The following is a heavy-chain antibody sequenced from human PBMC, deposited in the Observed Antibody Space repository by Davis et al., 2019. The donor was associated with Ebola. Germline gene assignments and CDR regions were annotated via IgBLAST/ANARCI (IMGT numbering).Heavy chain of an antibody. CDR1: GFTFSDYY. D-gene: IGHD3-22*01. CDR2: ISSSGSTI. V-gene: IGHV3-11*01. Sequence: GESLKISCAASGFTFSDYYMSWIRQAPEKGLEWVSYISSSGSTIYYADSVKGRFTISRDNAKNSLYLQMNSLRAEDTAVYYCAKDPTYDSSGYYYYYYGMDVWGQGTTVTVSS. CDR3: AKDPTYDSSGYYYYYYGMDV. J-gene: IGHJ6*02.